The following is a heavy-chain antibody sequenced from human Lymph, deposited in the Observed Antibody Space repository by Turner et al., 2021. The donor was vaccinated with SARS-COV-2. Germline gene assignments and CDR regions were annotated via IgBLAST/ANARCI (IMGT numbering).Heavy chain of an antibody. CDR3: AKVRSIFGVVIGGMDV. CDR2: ISYDGSNK. J-gene: IGHJ6*02. CDR1: GFTFSSYG. V-gene: IGHV3-30*18. Sequence: QVQLVASGGGVVQPGRSLRLSCAASGFTFSSYGMHWVRQAPGKVLECVAVISYDGSNKYYADSVKGRFTISRDNTKKTLYLQMNSLRADDTAVYYCAKVRSIFGVVIGGMDVWGQGTTVTVSS. D-gene: IGHD3-3*01.